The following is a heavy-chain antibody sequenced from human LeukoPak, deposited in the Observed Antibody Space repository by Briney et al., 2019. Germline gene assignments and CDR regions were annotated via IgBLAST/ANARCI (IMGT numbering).Heavy chain of an antibody. Sequence: PGGSLRLSCAASGFTFSNYGMYWVRQAPGKGLEWVSAISADGGITYYADSVRGRFTISRDNSKNTLYLQMNSLRAEDTAVYYCAKSSGPGGYYYYGMDVWGQGTTVTVSS. J-gene: IGHJ6*02. CDR3: AKSSGPGGYYYYGMDV. D-gene: IGHD3-22*01. CDR1: GFTFSNYG. V-gene: IGHV3-23*01. CDR2: ISADGGIT.